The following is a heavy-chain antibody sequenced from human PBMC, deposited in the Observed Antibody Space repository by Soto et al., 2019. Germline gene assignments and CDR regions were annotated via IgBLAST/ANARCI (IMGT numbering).Heavy chain of an antibody. CDR1: GVSFSGYY. CDR3: ARVPYSSGWYYYYYGMDV. D-gene: IGHD6-19*01. CDR2: INHSGST. J-gene: IGHJ6*02. V-gene: IGHV4-34*01. Sequence: SDTLSLTCAVYGVSFSGYYWSWIRHPPGKGLEWIGEINHSGSTNYNPSLKSRVTISVDTSKNQFSLKLSSVTAADTAVYYCARVPYSSGWYYYYYGMDVWGQGTTVTVSS.